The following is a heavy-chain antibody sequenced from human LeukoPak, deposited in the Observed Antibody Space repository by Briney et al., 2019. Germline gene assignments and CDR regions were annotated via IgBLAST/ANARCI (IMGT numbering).Heavy chain of an antibody. V-gene: IGHV5-51*01. CDR1: GYTFTNYW. CDR2: IYSVGSDT. D-gene: IGHD2-15*01. CDR3: ARHSLGYCSGGNGYPDY. J-gene: IGHJ4*02. Sequence: GSSLKISCKGSGYTFTNYWIGWVRQMPGKGLEWMGIIYSVGSDTSYSPSFQSQVTISVEKSISTAYLQCTSLKASDTAIYYCARHSLGYCSGGNGYPDYWGQGTLVTVSS.